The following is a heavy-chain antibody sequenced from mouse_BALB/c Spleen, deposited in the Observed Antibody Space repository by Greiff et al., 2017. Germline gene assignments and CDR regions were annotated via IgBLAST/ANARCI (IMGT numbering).Heavy chain of an antibody. J-gene: IGHJ1*01. CDR1: GFTFSSYT. V-gene: IGHV5-12-2*01. CDR2: ISNGGGST. Sequence: EVQGVESGGGLVQPGGSLKLSCAASGFTFSSYTMSWVRQTPEKRLEWVAYISNGGGSTYYPDTVKGRFTISRDNAKNTLYLQMSSLKSEDTAMYYCARGYWYFDVWGAGTTVTVSS. CDR3: ARGYWYFDV.